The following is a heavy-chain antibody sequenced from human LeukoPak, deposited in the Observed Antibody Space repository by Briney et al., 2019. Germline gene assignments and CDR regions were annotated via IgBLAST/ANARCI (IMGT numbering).Heavy chain of an antibody. D-gene: IGHD3-10*01. CDR3: AKDFRASLVRGALDY. V-gene: IGHV3-30*02. J-gene: IGHJ4*02. CDR2: IRYDGSNK. CDR1: GFTFSSYG. Sequence: GGSLRLSCAASGFTFSSYGMHWVRQAPGKGLEWVAFIRYDGSNKYYADSVKGRFTISRDNSKNTLYLQMNSLRAEDTAVYYCAKDFRASLVRGALDYWGQGTLVTVSS.